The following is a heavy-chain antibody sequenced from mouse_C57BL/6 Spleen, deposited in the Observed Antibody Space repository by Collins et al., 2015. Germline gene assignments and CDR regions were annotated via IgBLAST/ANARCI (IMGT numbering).Heavy chain of an antibody. J-gene: IGHJ4*01. CDR2: IYPGSGST. Sequence: QVQLQQPGAELVKPGASVKMSCKASGYIFTRFWIAWIKQRPGQGLEWIGDIYPGSGSTTYNEKFKTKATLTIDTSSSTAFMQLSSLTSEDSAVYYCAMIHFYAMDYWGQGTSVTVSS. D-gene: IGHD2-4*01. CDR1: GYIFTRFW. V-gene: IGHV1-55*01. CDR3: AMIHFYAMDY.